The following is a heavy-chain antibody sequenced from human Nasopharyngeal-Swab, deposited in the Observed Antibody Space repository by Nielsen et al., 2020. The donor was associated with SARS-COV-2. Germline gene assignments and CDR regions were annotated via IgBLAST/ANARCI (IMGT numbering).Heavy chain of an antibody. CDR3: ARGTVYYYDSSGYYYYYYYGMDV. D-gene: IGHD3-22*01. CDR2: INHSGST. J-gene: IGHJ6*02. Sequence: WIRQPPGKGLERIGEINHSGSTNYNPSLKSRGTISGDTSRNQFTLKLSSETAADTAVYYCARGTVYYYDSSGYYYYYYYGMDVWGQGTTVTVSS. V-gene: IGHV4-34*01.